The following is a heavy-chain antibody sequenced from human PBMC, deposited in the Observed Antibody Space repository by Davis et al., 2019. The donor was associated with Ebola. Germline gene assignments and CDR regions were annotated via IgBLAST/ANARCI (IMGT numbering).Heavy chain of an antibody. CDR1: GFIFNTYA. V-gene: IGHV3-23*01. J-gene: IGHJ4*02. D-gene: IGHD6-19*01. CDR3: AKDREQWLVRPFDFDY. CDR2: IGGTGGST. Sequence: GESLKISCAASGFIFNTYAMSWVRPAPGKGLAWVSAIGGTGGSTYHADSVKGRFTITRDNSKNTLYLQINSLRAEDTAVYYCAKDREQWLVRPFDFDYWGQGTLVTVSS.